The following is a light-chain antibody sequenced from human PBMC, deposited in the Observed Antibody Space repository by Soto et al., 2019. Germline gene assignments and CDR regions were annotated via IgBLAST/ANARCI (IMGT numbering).Light chain of an antibody. CDR1: SSDVGSYNL. Sequence: QSALTQSASVSGSPGQSITISCTGTSSDVGSYNLVSWYQQHPGKAPKLMIYEGSKRPSGVSNRFSGSKSGNTASLTISGLRAEDEADYYCCSYTGTSTWVFGTGTKLTVL. CDR3: CSYTGTSTWV. J-gene: IGLJ1*01. CDR2: EGS. V-gene: IGLV2-23*01.